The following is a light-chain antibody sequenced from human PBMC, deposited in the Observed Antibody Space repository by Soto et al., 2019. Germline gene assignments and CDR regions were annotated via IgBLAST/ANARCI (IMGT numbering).Light chain of an antibody. CDR2: GAY. CDR1: QSVSSN. V-gene: IGKV3-15*01. J-gene: IGKJ1*01. CDR3: QQRGNRPPWT. Sequence: EIVMTQSPATLSVSTGERATLSCRASQSVSSNLAWYQQKPGQAHRLIIYGAYTRATGIPDRFSGSGSGTDFTLTISSLEPEDLAVYYCQQRGNRPPWTFGQGTKVDIK.